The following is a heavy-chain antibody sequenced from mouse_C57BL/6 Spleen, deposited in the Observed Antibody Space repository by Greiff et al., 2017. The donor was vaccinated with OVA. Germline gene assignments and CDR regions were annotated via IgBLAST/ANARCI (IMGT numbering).Heavy chain of an antibody. J-gene: IGHJ4*01. CDR3: ARLYYAMDY. CDR2: IYPSDSDT. Sequence: QVQLQQSGAELVRPGSSVKLSCKASGYTFTSYWMDWVKQRPGQGLEWIGNIYPSDSDTHYNQKFKDKATMTEDKSSSTAYLQLSSLTSWDSAVYYGARLYYAMDYWGQGTSVTVSS. V-gene: IGHV1-61*01. CDR1: GYTFTSYW.